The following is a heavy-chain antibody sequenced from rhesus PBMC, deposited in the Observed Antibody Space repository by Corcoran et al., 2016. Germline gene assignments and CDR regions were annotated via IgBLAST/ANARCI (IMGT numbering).Heavy chain of an antibody. CDR3: ARSSMGFDY. V-gene: IGHV4-165*01. Sequence: QVQLQESGPGVVKPSETLSLTCAVSGGSISGYYLWSWIRQPPGKGLEWFGYIGGRSGSTHYNPSLKNRVTISKDTSKNQFSLKLSSVTAAGTAVYYCARSSMGFDYWGQGVLVTVSS. CDR2: IGGRSGST. CDR1: GGSISGYY. J-gene: IGHJ4*01.